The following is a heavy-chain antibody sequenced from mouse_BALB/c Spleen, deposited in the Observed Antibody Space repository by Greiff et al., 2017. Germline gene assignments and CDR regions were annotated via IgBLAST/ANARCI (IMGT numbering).Heavy chain of an antibody. CDR2: IDPANGNT. V-gene: IGHV14-3*02. CDR3: AGGPAWFAY. CDR1: GFNIKDTY. Sequence: EVHLVESGAELVKPGASVKLSCTASGFNIKDTYMHWVKQRPEQGLEWIGRIDPANGNTKYDPKFQGKATITADTSSNTAYLQLSSLTSEDTAVYYCAGGPAWFAYWGQGTLVTVSA. J-gene: IGHJ3*01.